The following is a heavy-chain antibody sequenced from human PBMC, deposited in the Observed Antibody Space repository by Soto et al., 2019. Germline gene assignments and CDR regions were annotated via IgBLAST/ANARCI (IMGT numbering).Heavy chain of an antibody. V-gene: IGHV4-59*01. CDR2: LYNPGST. CDR3: ARDLGGYCGVDCYPLAV. Sequence: QVRLQESCPGLVKPSETLSLTCTVSGASISRYYWRWIRQSPGKGLEWIGYLYNPGSTIYNPSLKSGVTMAADTSKNHFSLKMNSVSAADTAVHYCARDLGGYCGVDCYPLAVWGQGTTVTVSS. J-gene: IGHJ6*02. CDR1: GASISRYY. D-gene: IGHD2-21*02.